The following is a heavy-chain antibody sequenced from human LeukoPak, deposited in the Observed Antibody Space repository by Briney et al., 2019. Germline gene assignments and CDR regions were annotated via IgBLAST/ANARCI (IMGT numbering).Heavy chain of an antibody. Sequence: GESLKISCEGSGYSFTDYWIGWVRQMPGKGLEWMGIIYPGDSDTRYSPSFQGQVTISADKSISTAYLQWSSLKASDTAMYYCARRGERWFGELLYYFDYWGQGTLVTVSS. CDR1: GYSFTDYW. D-gene: IGHD3-10*01. CDR3: ARRGERWFGELLYYFDY. CDR2: IYPGDSDT. J-gene: IGHJ4*02. V-gene: IGHV5-51*01.